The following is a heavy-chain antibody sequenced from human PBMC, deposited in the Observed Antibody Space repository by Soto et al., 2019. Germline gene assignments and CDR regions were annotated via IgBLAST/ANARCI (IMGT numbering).Heavy chain of an antibody. J-gene: IGHJ6*02. D-gene: IGHD2-2*01. CDR2: ITTTSTYK. CDR3: AREKCSSTSCNHGMDV. CDR1: AFTFNNFP. Sequence: EVQLVESGGGLVKPGGSLRLSCVASAFTFNNFPMHWVRQAPGKGLQWLASITTTSTYKYYADSVKGRFSISRDNAKNPVYLELTNLRSEDTAVYYCAREKCSSTSCNHGMDVWGLGTTVTVSS. V-gene: IGHV3-21*01.